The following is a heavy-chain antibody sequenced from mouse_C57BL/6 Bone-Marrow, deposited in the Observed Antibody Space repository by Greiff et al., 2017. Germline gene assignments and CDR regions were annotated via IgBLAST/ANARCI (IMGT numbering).Heavy chain of an antibody. Sequence: EVQLQQSGPELVKPGASVKISCKASGYSFTGYYMNWVKQSPEKSLEWIGEINPSTGGTTYNQKFKAKATLTVDKSSSTAYMQLKSLTSEDSAVYYCARRGDYDEVSAYWGQGTLVTVSA. V-gene: IGHV1-42*01. CDR1: GYSFTGYY. CDR3: ARRGDYDEVSAY. D-gene: IGHD2-4*01. J-gene: IGHJ3*01. CDR2: INPSTGGT.